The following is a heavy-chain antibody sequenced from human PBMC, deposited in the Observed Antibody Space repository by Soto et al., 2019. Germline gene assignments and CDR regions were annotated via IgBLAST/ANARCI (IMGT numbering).Heavy chain of an antibody. V-gene: IGHV3-30-3*01. CDR3: ASEGQPMAFDI. J-gene: IGHJ3*02. CDR2: ISYDGNSK. CDR1: GFSFSYHS. Sequence: QAQLVESGGGVVQPGRSLRLSCAASGFSFSYHSMHWVRQAPGKGLEWVAVISYDGNSKNYADSVKGRCTISRDNFKETLFLQLNSLRGDDAAVYYCASEGQPMAFDIWGQGTRVTVSS.